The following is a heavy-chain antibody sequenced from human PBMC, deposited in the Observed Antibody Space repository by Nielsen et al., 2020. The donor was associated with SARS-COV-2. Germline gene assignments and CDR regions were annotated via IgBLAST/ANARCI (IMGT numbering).Heavy chain of an antibody. V-gene: IGHV3-23*01. J-gene: IGHJ6*02. CDR2: TVGSGGST. CDR3: ARGGLTIFGVVIIFDYYGMDV. D-gene: IGHD3-3*01. Sequence: VRQAPEKGLEWVSATVGSGGSTYYADSVKGRFTISRDNSKNTLYLQMNSLRAEDTAVYYCARGGLTIFGVVIIFDYYGMDVWGQGTTVTVSS.